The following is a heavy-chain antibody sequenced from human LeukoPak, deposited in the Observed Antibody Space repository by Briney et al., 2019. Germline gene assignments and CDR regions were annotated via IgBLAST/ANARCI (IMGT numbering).Heavy chain of an antibody. CDR3: AKIPLGSYWVDFDY. D-gene: IGHD3-10*01. V-gene: IGHV3-33*06. CDR1: GFTFSSYG. J-gene: IGHJ4*02. Sequence: HSGGSLRLSCAASGFTFSSYGMHWVRQAPGKGLEWVAVIWYDGSNKYYADSVKGRFTISRDNSQNTLYLQMNSLRGEDTAVYYCAKIPLGSYWVDFDYWGQGTLVTVSS. CDR2: IWYDGSNK.